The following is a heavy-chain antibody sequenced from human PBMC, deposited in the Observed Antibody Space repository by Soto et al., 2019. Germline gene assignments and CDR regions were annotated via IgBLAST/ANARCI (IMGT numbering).Heavy chain of an antibody. CDR1: GFTFSSYG. Sequence: GGSLRLSCAASGFTFSSYGMHWVRQAPGKGLEWVAVISYDGSNKYYADSVKGRFTISRDNSKNTLYLQMNSLRAEDTAVYYCAKDSWLPDHYDSSGYPDYWGQGTLVTVSS. D-gene: IGHD3-22*01. J-gene: IGHJ4*02. CDR3: AKDSWLPDHYDSSGYPDY. CDR2: ISYDGSNK. V-gene: IGHV3-30*18.